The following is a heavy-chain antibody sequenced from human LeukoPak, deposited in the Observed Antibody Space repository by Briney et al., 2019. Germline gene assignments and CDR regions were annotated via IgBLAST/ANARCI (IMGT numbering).Heavy chain of an antibody. CDR1: GFTFNHYG. CDR2: VRYDGINK. V-gene: IGHV3-30*02. J-gene: IGHJ4*02. D-gene: IGHD6-19*01. Sequence: PGGSQRLSCAASGFTFNHYGMHWVRQAPGKGLEWLAFVRYDGINKNYGDSVKGRFTISRDNYKNMLYVHMNSLRTEDTALYYCARECRPYSSGWWEHQEYYFDYWGQGILVTLSS. CDR3: ARECRPYSSGWWEHQEYYFDY.